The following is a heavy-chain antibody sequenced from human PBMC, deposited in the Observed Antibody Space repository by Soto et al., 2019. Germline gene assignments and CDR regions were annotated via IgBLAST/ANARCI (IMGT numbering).Heavy chain of an antibody. D-gene: IGHD3-9*01. Sequence: PGESLKISCKGSGYSFISYLIGWVRQMPGKGLEWMGIIYPGDSDTRYSPSFQGQVTISADKSISTAYLQWSSLKASDTAMYYCARPPLRYFDWLFPHDAFDIWGQGTMVT. CDR1: GYSFISYL. CDR2: IYPGDSDT. J-gene: IGHJ3*02. CDR3: ARPPLRYFDWLFPHDAFDI. V-gene: IGHV5-51*01.